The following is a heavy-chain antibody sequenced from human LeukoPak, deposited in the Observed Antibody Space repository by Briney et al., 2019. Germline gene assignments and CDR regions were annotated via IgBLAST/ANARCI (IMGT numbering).Heavy chain of an antibody. CDR2: ISWDRSDI. V-gene: IGHV3-43*01. CDR3: VKDRGGYTGFDY. CDR1: VFAFGNYM. Sequence: GGSLRLSCAASVFAFGNYMMHWVRQAPGKGLEWVSHISWDRSDIHYAGSIKGRFTVSRDNSKNSLYLQMNSLRTEDTALYYCVKDRGGYTGFDYWGQGTLVTVSS. D-gene: IGHD5-12*01. J-gene: IGHJ4*02.